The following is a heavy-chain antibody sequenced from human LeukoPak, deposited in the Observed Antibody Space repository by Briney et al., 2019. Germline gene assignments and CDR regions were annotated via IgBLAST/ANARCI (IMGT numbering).Heavy chain of an antibody. V-gene: IGHV1-2*02. J-gene: IGHJ4*02. CDR2: INPNSGGT. Sequence: ASVKVSCKASGYTFTDYYIHWVRQAPGQGLEWMGWINPNSGGTNYAQKFQGRVTMTRDTSISAAYMELSGLRSDDTAVYYCARGGDSSSWFTSPDYWGQGILVTVSS. D-gene: IGHD3-22*01. CDR1: GYTFTDYY. CDR3: ARGGDSSSWFTSPDY.